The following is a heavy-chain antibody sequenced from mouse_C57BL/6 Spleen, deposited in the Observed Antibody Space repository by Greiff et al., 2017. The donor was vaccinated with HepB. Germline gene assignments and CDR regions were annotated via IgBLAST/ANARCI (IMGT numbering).Heavy chain of an antibody. CDR3: ARHPPYGSSSDY. CDR2: ISSGGSYT. Sequence: EVQGVESGGDLVKPGGSLKLSCAASGFTFSSYGMSWVRQTPDKRLEWVATISSGGSYTYYPDSVKGRFTISRDNAKNTLYLQMSSLKSEDTAMYYCARHPPYGSSSDYWGQGTTLTVSS. D-gene: IGHD1-1*01. CDR1: GFTFSSYG. V-gene: IGHV5-6*01. J-gene: IGHJ2*01.